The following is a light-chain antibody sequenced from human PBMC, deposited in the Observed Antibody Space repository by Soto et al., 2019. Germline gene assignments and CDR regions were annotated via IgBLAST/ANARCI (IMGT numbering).Light chain of an antibody. Sequence: ALTQPASVSGSPGQSITISCTGTSSDVGGYNYVSWYQQHPGKAPKLMIYDVSNRPSGVSNRFSGSKSGNTASLTISGLQAEDEADYYCSSYTSSSTFYVFGTGTSHRP. CDR1: SSDVGGYNY. CDR3: SSYTSSSTFYV. J-gene: IGLJ1*01. CDR2: DVS. V-gene: IGLV2-14*01.